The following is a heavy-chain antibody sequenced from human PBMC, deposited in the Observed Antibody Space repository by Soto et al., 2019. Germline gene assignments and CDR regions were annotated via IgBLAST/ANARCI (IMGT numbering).Heavy chain of an antibody. CDR3: ARYKGECYGSGSYLPHYYYYYMDV. Sequence: PSETLSLTCAVSGGSISSSNWWSWVRQPPGKGLEWIGEINHSGSTNYNPSLKSRVTISVDKSKNQFSLKLSSVTAADTAVYYCARYKGECYGSGSYLPHYYYYYMDVWGKGTTVTVSS. CDR2: INHSGST. V-gene: IGHV4-4*02. CDR1: GGSISSSNW. D-gene: IGHD3-10*01. J-gene: IGHJ6*03.